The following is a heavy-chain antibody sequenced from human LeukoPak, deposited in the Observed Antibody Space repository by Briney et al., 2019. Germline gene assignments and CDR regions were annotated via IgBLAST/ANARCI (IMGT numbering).Heavy chain of an antibody. Sequence: PGGSLRLSCAASGFTFSSYAMNWVRQAPGKGLEWVSAISGSGGSTYYADSVKGRFTISRDNSKNTLYLQMNSLRAEDTAVYYCARNMVRGVMGYYFDYWGQGTLVTVSS. J-gene: IGHJ4*02. CDR2: ISGSGGST. V-gene: IGHV3-23*01. CDR3: ARNMVRGVMGYYFDY. CDR1: GFTFSSYA. D-gene: IGHD3-10*01.